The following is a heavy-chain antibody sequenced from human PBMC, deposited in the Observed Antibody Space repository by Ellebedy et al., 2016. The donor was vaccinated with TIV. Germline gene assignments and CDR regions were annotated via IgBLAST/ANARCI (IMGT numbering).Heavy chain of an antibody. D-gene: IGHD3-22*01. V-gene: IGHV3-7*03. J-gene: IGHJ4*02. CDR1: GFTFNVNW. CDR3: VRLGYYCMDF. Sequence: GESLKISCAASGFTFNVNWMAWVRQAPGKGLEWVAHIKQDGSEEYYRDSVKGRFTISRDNARNSLYLQMNSLRVEDTAVYYCVRLGYYCMDFWGQGTLVTVSS. CDR2: IKQDGSEE.